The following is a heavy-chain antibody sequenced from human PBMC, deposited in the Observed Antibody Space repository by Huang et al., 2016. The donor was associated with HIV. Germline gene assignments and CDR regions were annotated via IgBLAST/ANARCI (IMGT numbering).Heavy chain of an antibody. CDR3: ARGQGGYYDYYMDV. Sequence: QVQLQQWGAGLLRPSETLSLTCAVYGGSFSGYYGTWIRQPPGKGLEWLGEINHSESTNYNPSLKSRVTIAVDPSRNQFSLTLTAVTAADTAVYYWARGQGGYYDYYMDVWGKGTTVTVSS. V-gene: IGHV4-34*01. J-gene: IGHJ6*03. CDR2: INHSEST. CDR1: GGSFSGYY.